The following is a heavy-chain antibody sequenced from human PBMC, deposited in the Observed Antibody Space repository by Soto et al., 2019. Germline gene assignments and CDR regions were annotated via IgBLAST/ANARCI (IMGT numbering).Heavy chain of an antibody. CDR1: GYTFTGYY. CDR3: ARAIAAIWEGNAIEL. J-gene: IGHJ3*01. D-gene: IGHD6-13*01. CDR2: INPNNGGT. Sequence: QVQLVQSGAEVKKPGASVKVSCRASGYTFTGYYMHWVRQAPGQGLEWMGWINPNNGGTNSAQKFQGWVTMTRDTSISTAYMELRRLKSDDTAIYYCARAIAAIWEGNAIELWGQGTMVTVSS. V-gene: IGHV1-2*04.